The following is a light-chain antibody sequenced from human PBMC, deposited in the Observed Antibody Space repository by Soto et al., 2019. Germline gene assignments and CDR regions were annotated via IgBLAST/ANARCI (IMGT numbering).Light chain of an antibody. V-gene: IGKV1-39*01. Sequence: DIQMTQSPSSLSASVGDRVTITCRASQSISRYFNWYQQKPGKAPTRLIYAASNLHDGVPSRFSGSGSGTDFTLTISNLQPEDFATYYCQQSFRSPYIFGQGTKVDIK. CDR2: AAS. J-gene: IGKJ2*01. CDR1: QSISRY. CDR3: QQSFRSPYI.